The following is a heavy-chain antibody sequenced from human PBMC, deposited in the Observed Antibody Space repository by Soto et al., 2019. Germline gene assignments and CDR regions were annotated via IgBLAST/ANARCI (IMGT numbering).Heavy chain of an antibody. Sequence: QVQLVESGGGVVQPGRSLRPSCAASGFTFSSYGMHWVRQAPGKGLEWVAVISYDGSNKYYADSVKGRFTISRDNSKNTLYLQMNSLRAEDTAVYYCAKPDYGDYKYAFDIWGQGTMVTVSS. J-gene: IGHJ3*02. CDR3: AKPDYGDYKYAFDI. CDR1: GFTFSSYG. V-gene: IGHV3-30*18. CDR2: ISYDGSNK. D-gene: IGHD4-17*01.